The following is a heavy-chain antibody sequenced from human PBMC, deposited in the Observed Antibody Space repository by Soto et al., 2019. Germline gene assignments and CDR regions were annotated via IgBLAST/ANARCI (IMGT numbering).Heavy chain of an antibody. Sequence: QVQLVQSGAEVKKPGSSVKVSCKASGGTFSSYAISWVRQAPGQGLEWMGGIIPIFGTANYAQKFQGRVTITADKSTSTAYRELSSLRFEDTAVYYCAREREPRSNWFDPWGQGTLVTVSS. V-gene: IGHV1-69*06. CDR2: IIPIFGTA. D-gene: IGHD1-26*01. CDR3: AREREPRSNWFDP. CDR1: GGTFSSYA. J-gene: IGHJ5*02.